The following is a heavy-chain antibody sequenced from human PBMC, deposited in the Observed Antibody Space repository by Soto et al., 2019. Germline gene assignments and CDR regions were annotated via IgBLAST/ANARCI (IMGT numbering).Heavy chain of an antibody. CDR2: ITGSSATI. Sequence: GGSLRLSCAASGFTFSAYSMNRVRQAPGKGLEWVSYITGSSATIYYADSVKGRFTISRDNAKNSLYLQMNSLRDEETAVYYCPRDNAMPGSFAPWGQGTLVTVPS. D-gene: IGHD2-2*01. CDR3: PRDNAMPGSFAP. CDR1: GFTFSAYS. V-gene: IGHV3-48*02. J-gene: IGHJ5*02.